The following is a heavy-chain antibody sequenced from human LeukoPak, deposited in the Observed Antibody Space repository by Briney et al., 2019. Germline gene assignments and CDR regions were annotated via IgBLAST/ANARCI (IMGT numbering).Heavy chain of an antibody. J-gene: IGHJ5*02. D-gene: IGHD1-26*01. Sequence: PSETLSLTCTVSGDSISSGSYYWNWIRQPAGKGLEWIGRVYMNRNINYNPSLKSRVTISADTSKNQFSLQLTSVTAADTAVYYCARAGVVGAPARRWFDPWGQGTLVTVSS. CDR1: GDSISSGSYY. CDR3: ARAGVVGAPARRWFDP. V-gene: IGHV4-61*02. CDR2: VYMNRNI.